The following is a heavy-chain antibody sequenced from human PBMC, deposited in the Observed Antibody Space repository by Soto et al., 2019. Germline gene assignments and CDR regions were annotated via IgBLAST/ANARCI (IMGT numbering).Heavy chain of an antibody. Sequence: SETLSLTCTVSGGSISSGGYYWSWIRQHPGKGLEWIGYIYDSGTTYNNPSLKGRVTISVDTSKNQFSLKLSSVTAADTAVYYCARGANSYGFSLDYWGQGTLVSVSS. J-gene: IGHJ4*02. V-gene: IGHV4-31*03. D-gene: IGHD5-18*01. CDR2: IYDSGTT. CDR3: ARGANSYGFSLDY. CDR1: GGSISSGGYY.